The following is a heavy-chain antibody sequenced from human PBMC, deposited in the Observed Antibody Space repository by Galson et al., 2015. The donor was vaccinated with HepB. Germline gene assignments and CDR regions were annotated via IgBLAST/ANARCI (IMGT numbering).Heavy chain of an antibody. CDR1: GYNFSGYW. D-gene: IGHD3-22*01. CDR3: ARSSSGPLGYYGMDV. CDR2: IFPGDSHT. J-gene: IGHJ6*02. Sequence: QSGAEVKKPGESLKISRKGSGYNFSGYWIGWVRQMPGKGLEWMGTIFPGDSHTRYSPSFQGQVTISADKSTAYLQWSSLKASDTAMYYCARSSSGPLGYYGMDVWGQGTTVTVSS. V-gene: IGHV5-51*03.